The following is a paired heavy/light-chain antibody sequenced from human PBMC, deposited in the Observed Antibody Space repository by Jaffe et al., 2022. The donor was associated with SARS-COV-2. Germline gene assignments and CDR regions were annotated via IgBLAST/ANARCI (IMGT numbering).Light chain of an antibody. CDR3: QSYDITLGTYV. CDR1: SSNLGARFD. Sequence: QSVLTQPPSVSGAPGQRVSISCTGSSSNLGARFDVHWYQQFPGTVPKLLIYGDRKRPSGVPERFSASTSGTSASLAISGLQAEDEADYYCQSYDITLGTYVFGSGTKVNVL. J-gene: IGLJ1*01. CDR2: GDR. V-gene: IGLV1-40*01.
Heavy chain of an antibody. J-gene: IGHJ2*01. CDR3: TTENYFDVGRYFDF. Sequence: DVQLVESGGGLVKPGGSLRLSCAGSGFTFSKAWMNWVRQPPGKGLEWVGHILPKSKGGTSEHSPDLRGKFYVSRDDSLDTAYLDMNSLSTEDTAVYYCTTENYFDVGRYFDFWGRGTLVTVSS. CDR2: ILPKSKGGTS. V-gene: IGHV3-15*01. D-gene: IGHD1-7*01. CDR1: GFTFSKAW.